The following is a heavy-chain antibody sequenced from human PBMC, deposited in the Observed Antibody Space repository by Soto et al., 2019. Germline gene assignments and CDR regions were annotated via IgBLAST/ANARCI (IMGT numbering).Heavy chain of an antibody. V-gene: IGHV3-48*03. D-gene: IGHD3-10*01. CDR3: VYGYYFDY. Sequence: PGGSLRLSCAASGFTFSSYEMNWVRQAPGKGLEWVSFISSSGSTIYHADSVKGRFTISRDNAKNSLYLQMNSLRAEDTAVYYCVYGYYFDYWGQGTLVTVSS. CDR2: ISSSGSTI. J-gene: IGHJ4*02. CDR1: GFTFSSYE.